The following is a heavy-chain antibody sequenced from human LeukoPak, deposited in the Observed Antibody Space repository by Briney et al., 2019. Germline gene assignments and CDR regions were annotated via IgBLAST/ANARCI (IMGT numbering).Heavy chain of an antibody. CDR2: ISYDGSNK. CDR1: GFTFSSYA. CDR3: AREYSSSWKRSHDY. V-gene: IGHV3-30-3*01. J-gene: IGHJ4*02. D-gene: IGHD6-13*01. Sequence: PGGSLRLSCAASGFTFSSYAMHWVRQAPGKGLEWVAVISYDGSNKYYADSVKGRFTISRDNSKNTLYLQMNSLRAEDTAVYYCAREYSSSWKRSHDYWGQGTLVTVSS.